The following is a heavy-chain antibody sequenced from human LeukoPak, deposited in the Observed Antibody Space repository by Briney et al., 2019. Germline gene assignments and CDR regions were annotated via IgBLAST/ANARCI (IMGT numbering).Heavy chain of an antibody. Sequence: SQTLSLTCTLSSGSISSYYWSWIRQPPGKGLEWIGYIYYSGSTNYNPSLKSRVTISVDTSKNQFSLKLSSVTAADTAVYYCARVRSVTALYDAFDIWGQGTMVTVSS. CDR1: SGSISSYY. J-gene: IGHJ3*02. V-gene: IGHV4-59*01. CDR3: ARVRSVTALYDAFDI. D-gene: IGHD2-21*02. CDR2: IYYSGST.